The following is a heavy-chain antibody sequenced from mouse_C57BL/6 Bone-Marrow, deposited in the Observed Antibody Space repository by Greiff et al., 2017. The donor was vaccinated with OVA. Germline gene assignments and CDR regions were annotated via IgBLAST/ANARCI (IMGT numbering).Heavy chain of an antibody. D-gene: IGHD2-3*01. CDR3: ARGPIYDGYYPFAY. J-gene: IGHJ3*01. CDR2: INPGSGGT. Sequence: QVQLQQSGAELVRPGTSVKVSCKASGYAFTNYLIEWVKQRPGQGLEWIGVINPGSGGTNYNEKFKGKATLTADKSSSTAYMQLSSLTSEDSAVYFCARGPIYDGYYPFAYWGQGTLVTVSA. CDR1: GYAFTNYL. V-gene: IGHV1-54*01.